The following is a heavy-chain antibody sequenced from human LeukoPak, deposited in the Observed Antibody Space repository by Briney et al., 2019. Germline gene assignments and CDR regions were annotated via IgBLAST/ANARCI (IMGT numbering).Heavy chain of an antibody. Sequence: SGTLSLTCTVSGGSISSYYWSWIRQHPGKGLEWIGYIYYSGSTYYNPSLKSRVTISVDTSKNQFSLKLSSVTAADTAVYYCARLYDSVGYYYPFDYWGQGTLVTVSS. CDR2: IYYSGST. J-gene: IGHJ4*02. CDR3: ARLYDSVGYYYPFDY. CDR1: GGSISSYY. V-gene: IGHV4-59*06. D-gene: IGHD3-22*01.